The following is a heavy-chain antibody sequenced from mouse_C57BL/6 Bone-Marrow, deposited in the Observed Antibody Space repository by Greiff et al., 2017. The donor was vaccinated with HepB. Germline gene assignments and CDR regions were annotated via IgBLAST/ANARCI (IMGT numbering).Heavy chain of an antibody. CDR1: GFTFSSYG. D-gene: IGHD2-3*01. CDR2: ISSGGSYT. Sequence: DVHLVESGGDLVKPGGSLKLSCAASGFTFSSYGMSWVRQTPDKRLEWVATISSGGSYTYYPDSVKGRFTISRDNAKNTLYLQMSSLKSEDTAMYYCARHDGSDWYFDVWGTGTTVTVSS. V-gene: IGHV5-6*01. CDR3: ARHDGSDWYFDV. J-gene: IGHJ1*03.